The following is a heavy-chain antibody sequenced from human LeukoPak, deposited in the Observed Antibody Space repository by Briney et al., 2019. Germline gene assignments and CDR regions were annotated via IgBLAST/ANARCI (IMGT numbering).Heavy chain of an antibody. D-gene: IGHD4-23*01. CDR1: GFTFSSYW. J-gene: IGHJ4*02. CDR2: IKQDGSET. V-gene: IGHV3-7*01. Sequence: GGSLRLSCAASGFTFSSYWMSWVRQAPGKGLEWVANIKQDGSETYYVDSVKGRFTISRDNAKNSLYLQMNSLRAEDTAVYYCARVGSYGGITFDYWGQGTLVTVSS. CDR3: ARVGSYGGITFDY.